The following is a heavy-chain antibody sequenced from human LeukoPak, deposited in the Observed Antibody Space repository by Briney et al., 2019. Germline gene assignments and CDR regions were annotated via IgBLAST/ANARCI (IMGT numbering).Heavy chain of an antibody. D-gene: IGHD2-15*01. CDR3: ARERAVYCSGGSCYGYFDY. V-gene: IGHV3-11*01. Sequence: GGSLRLSCAASGFTFSDYYMSWIRQAPGKGLEWVSYISSSGSTIYYADSVKGRFTISRDNAKNSLYLQMNSLRAEDTAVYYCARERAVYCSGGSCYGYFDYWGQGTLVTVSS. CDR2: ISSSGSTI. CDR1: GFTFSDYY. J-gene: IGHJ4*02.